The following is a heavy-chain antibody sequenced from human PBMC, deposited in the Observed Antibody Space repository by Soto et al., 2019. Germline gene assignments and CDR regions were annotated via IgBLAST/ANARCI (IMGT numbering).Heavy chain of an antibody. D-gene: IGHD2-21*01. CDR3: AKNRGGYLIDP. CDR1: GFTFSSYG. CDR2: ISYDGSNK. J-gene: IGHJ5*02. V-gene: IGHV3-30*18. Sequence: GGYLRLSCAASGFTFSSYGMHWVRQAPGKGLEWVAVISYDGSNKYYADSVKGRFTISRDNSKNTLYLQMNSLSADDTALYYCAKNRGGYLIDPSGQGTLVSVSS.